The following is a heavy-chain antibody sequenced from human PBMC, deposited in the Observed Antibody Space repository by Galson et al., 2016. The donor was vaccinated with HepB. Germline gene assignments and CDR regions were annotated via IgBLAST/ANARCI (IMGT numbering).Heavy chain of an antibody. V-gene: IGHV2-5*02. CDR2: IYWDDDK. D-gene: IGHD6-13*01. Sequence: PALVKPTQTLTLTCTFSGFSLSTSGVAVGWIRQPPGKALEWLALIYWDDDKNYSPSLKRRLTITKDTSKNQVVLTMTNMDPVDTATYYCAHLNLAAAGWSGEYNWFDPWGQGTLITVSS. CDR3: AHLNLAAAGWSGEYNWFDP. J-gene: IGHJ5*02. CDR1: GFSLSTSGVA.